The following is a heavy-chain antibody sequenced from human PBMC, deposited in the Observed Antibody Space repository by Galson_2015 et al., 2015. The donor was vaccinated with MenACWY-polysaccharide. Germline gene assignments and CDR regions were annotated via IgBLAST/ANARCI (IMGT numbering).Heavy chain of an antibody. J-gene: IGHJ4*02. CDR2: VSTGAAT. V-gene: IGHV4-4*07. Sequence: SETLSLTCNVSRGSIFSYYWTWIRQSAGKGLEWIGHVSTGAATDYNPSLKSRVVMSIDRSPNYVSLKLASLTAADTAVYYCARVKYSGYDLVFDYWGQGILVTVSS. D-gene: IGHD5-12*01. CDR1: RGSIFSYY. CDR3: ARVKYSGYDLVFDY.